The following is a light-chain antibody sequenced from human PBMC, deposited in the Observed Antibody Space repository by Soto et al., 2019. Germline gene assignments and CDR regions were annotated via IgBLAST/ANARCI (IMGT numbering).Light chain of an antibody. CDR2: DAS. Sequence: EIVLTQSPATLSLSPGERATLSCTASQSVSSYLAWYQQKPGQAPRLLIYDASNRATGIPARFSGSGSGTDFTLAISSREPEDFAVYYWQQRSNWPLITFGQGTRLEIK. CDR3: QQRSNWPLIT. CDR1: QSVSSY. V-gene: IGKV3-11*01. J-gene: IGKJ5*01.